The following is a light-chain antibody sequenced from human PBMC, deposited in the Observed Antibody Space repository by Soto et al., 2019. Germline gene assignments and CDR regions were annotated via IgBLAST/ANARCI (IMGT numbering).Light chain of an antibody. V-gene: IGLV2-14*03. Sequence: QSALTQPASVSGSPGQSITISCTGTTNDVGAYDYVSWYQHHPGKAPRLMIFDVSDRPSGVSNRFSGSQSGNTASLTISGLQAEDEADYYCTSYTTGDTLAFGGGTKLTVL. J-gene: IGLJ2*01. CDR2: DVS. CDR1: TNDVGAYDY. CDR3: TSYTTGDTLA.